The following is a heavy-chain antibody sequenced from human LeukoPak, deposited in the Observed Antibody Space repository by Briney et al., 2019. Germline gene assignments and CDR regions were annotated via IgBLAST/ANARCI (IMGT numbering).Heavy chain of an antibody. CDR2: ISAYNGNT. V-gene: IGHV1-18*01. Sequence: ASVKVSCKASGYTFTRYGISWVRQAPGQGLEWMGWISAYNGNTNYAQKLQGRVTMTTDTSTSTAYMELRSLRSDDTAVYDCARSHSGWYDDYFDYWGQGTLVTVSS. J-gene: IGHJ4*02. D-gene: IGHD6-19*01. CDR3: ARSHSGWYDDYFDY. CDR1: GYTFTRYG.